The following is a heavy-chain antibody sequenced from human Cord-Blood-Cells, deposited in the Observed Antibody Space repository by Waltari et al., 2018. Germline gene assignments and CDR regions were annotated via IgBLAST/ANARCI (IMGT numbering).Heavy chain of an antibody. CDR2: ICYSGST. CDR3: ARLLSYYYDSSGSLGYFDL. V-gene: IGHV4-39*07. Sequence: QLQLQESGPGLVKPSETLSLTCTVSGGSIRSSSYYWGWIRQPPGKGLEWIGSICYSGSTYYNPSLKSRVTISVDTSKNQFSLKLSSVTAADTAVYYCARLLSYYYDSSGSLGYFDLWGRGTLVTVSS. CDR1: GGSIRSSSYY. D-gene: IGHD3-22*01. J-gene: IGHJ2*01.